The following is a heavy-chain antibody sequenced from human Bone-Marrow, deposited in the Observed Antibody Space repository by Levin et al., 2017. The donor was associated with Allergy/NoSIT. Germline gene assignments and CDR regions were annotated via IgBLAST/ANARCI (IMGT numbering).Heavy chain of an antibody. J-gene: IGHJ4*02. V-gene: IGHV3-74*01. CDR1: GFAFSNYW. D-gene: IGHD3-10*01. CDR2: INRGGTST. Sequence: LSLTCAASGFAFSNYWMHWVRQAPGKGLVWVSRINRGGTSTTYADSVKGRFTIPRDNAKHTLYLQMNSLRAEDTAVYYCARGPFAYNFGSGSYLDYWGQGTLVSVSS. CDR3: ARGPFAYNFGSGSYLDY.